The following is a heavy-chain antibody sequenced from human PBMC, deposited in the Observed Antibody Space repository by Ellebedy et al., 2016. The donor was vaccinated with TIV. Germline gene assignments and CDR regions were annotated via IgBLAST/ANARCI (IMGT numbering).Heavy chain of an antibody. Sequence: GESLKISCVASGFTFASYAMRWVRPAPGKGLEWVSTISDSGGNTYFPDSVRGRFTVSRDSSMTTVSLEMNSLRAEDTALYYCARDLDKSSGWYGGAAYWGQGTQVTVSS. CDR1: GFTFASYA. CDR2: ISDSGGNT. J-gene: IGHJ4*02. D-gene: IGHD6-19*01. CDR3: ARDLDKSSGWYGGAAY. V-gene: IGHV3-23*01.